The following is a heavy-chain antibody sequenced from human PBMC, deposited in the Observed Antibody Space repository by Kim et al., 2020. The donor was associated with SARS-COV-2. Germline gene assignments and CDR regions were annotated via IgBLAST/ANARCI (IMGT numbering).Heavy chain of an antibody. Sequence: APVKGRFTISRDDSKNTLYLQMNSLKTEDTAVYYCTTDPSDYDDYYYMDVWGKGTTVTVSS. V-gene: IGHV3-15*01. D-gene: IGHD2-21*02. CDR3: TTDPSDYDDYYYMDV. J-gene: IGHJ6*03.